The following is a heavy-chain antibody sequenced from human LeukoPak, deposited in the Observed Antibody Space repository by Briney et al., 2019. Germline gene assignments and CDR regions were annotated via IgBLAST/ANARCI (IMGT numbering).Heavy chain of an antibody. CDR3: ARYPRSPIAAPAD. J-gene: IGHJ4*02. CDR1: GFTFSSYA. Sequence: GGSLRLSCAASGFTFSSYAMSWVRQAPGKGLEWVSAISGSGGSTYYADSVKGRFTISRDNSKNTLYLQMNSLRAEDTAVYYCARYPRSPIAAPADWGQGTLVTVSS. D-gene: IGHD6-13*01. V-gene: IGHV3-23*01. CDR2: ISGSGGST.